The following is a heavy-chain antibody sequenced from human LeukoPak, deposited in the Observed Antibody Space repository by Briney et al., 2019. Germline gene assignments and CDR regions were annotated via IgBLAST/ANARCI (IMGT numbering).Heavy chain of an antibody. Sequence: PSETLSLTCTVSGGSFSSYYWTWIRQPPGKGLEWIAYIDYSGNTNYSPSLKSRVAISLDTSKNQFSLILTSVTAADTAVYYCARSELLWFGGVNSGFDYWGQGTLVSVSS. J-gene: IGHJ4*02. V-gene: IGHV4-59*01. CDR3: ARSELLWFGGVNSGFDY. D-gene: IGHD3-10*01. CDR2: IDYSGNT. CDR1: GGSFSSYY.